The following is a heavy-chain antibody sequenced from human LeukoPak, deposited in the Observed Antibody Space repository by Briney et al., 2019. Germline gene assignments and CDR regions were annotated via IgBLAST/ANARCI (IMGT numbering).Heavy chain of an antibody. CDR3: TTDGGEDIVVVVAATDFDY. Sequence: GGSLRLSCAASGFTFSSYGMNWVRQAPGKGLEWVGRIKSKTDGGTTDYAAPVKGRFTISRDDSKNTLYLQMNSLKTEDTAVYYCTTDGGEDIVVVVAATDFDYWGQGTLVTVSS. V-gene: IGHV3-15*07. CDR1: GFTFSSYG. D-gene: IGHD2-15*01. CDR2: IKSKTDGGTT. J-gene: IGHJ4*02.